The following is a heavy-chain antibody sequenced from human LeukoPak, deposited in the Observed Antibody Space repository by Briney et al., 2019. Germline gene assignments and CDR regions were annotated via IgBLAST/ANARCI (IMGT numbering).Heavy chain of an antibody. CDR2: INTDGRST. CDR3: AGGALDYYFTDV. V-gene: IGHV3-74*01. J-gene: IGHJ6*02. CDR1: GFTFSSHW. Sequence: GGSLRLSCAASGFTFSSHWMHWVRQAPGKGLVWVSRINTDGRSTNYADSVKGRFTISRDNAKNTLYLQMHSLRGEDTALYYCAGGALDYYFTDVWGQGTTVTVSS.